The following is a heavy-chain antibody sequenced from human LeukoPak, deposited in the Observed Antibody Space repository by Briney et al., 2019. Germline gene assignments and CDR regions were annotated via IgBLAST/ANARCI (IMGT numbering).Heavy chain of an antibody. CDR1: GFTFSSYA. CDR2: ISYDGSNK. D-gene: IGHD5-24*01. J-gene: IGHJ4*02. CDR3: ARDEDGYNFYNY. V-gene: IGHV3-30*01. Sequence: GRSLRLSCAASGFTFSSYAMHWVRQAPGKGLEWVAVISYDGSNKYCADSVKGRFTISRDNSKNTLYLQMNSLRAEDTAVYYCARDEDGYNFYNYWGQGTLVTVSS.